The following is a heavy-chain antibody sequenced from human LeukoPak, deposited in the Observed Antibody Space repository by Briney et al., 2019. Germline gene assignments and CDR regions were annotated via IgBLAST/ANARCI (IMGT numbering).Heavy chain of an antibody. D-gene: IGHD2-2*01. J-gene: IGHJ5*02. CDR3: ARGTDIVVVPAASRNRWFDP. Sequence: PSETLSLTCAVYGGSFSGYYWSWIRQPPGKGLEWIGEINHSGSTNYNPSLKRRVPISVDTSKNQFSLKLSSVTAADTAVYYCARGTDIVVVPAASRNRWFDPWGQGTLVTVSS. V-gene: IGHV4-34*01. CDR1: GGSFSGYY. CDR2: INHSGST.